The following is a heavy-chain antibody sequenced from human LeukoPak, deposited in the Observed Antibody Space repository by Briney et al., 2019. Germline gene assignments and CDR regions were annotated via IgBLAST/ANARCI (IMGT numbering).Heavy chain of an antibody. D-gene: IGHD2-15*01. J-gene: IGHJ4*02. Sequence: GGSLRLSCEVFGFTFSTSAMSWVRQAPGKGLEWVSGIRASDDTTYYVDSVKGRFTVSRDNSKNSLYLQMNSLRAEDTAVYYCARDLTVRCSGGSCYSAFDYWGQGTLVTVSS. CDR1: GFTFSTSA. V-gene: IGHV3-23*01. CDR3: ARDLTVRCSGGSCYSAFDY. CDR2: IRASDDTT.